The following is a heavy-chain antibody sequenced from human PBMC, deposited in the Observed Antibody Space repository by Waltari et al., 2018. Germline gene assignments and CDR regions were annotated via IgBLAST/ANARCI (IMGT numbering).Heavy chain of an antibody. CDR3: AKDVGDAARQALDY. D-gene: IGHD6-6*01. CDR2: LYHGGETT. V-gene: IGHV3-23*01. J-gene: IGHJ4*02. CDR1: GFTFSTFA. Sequence: EVQLLESGGGLVQPGGSLRLSCAASGFTFSTFAMNWVRQAPGKGLEVVSALYHGGETTYYEEAVKGRFTISRDNSKNTLYLQMNSLTAEDTALYYCAKDVGDAARQALDYWGQGALVTVSP.